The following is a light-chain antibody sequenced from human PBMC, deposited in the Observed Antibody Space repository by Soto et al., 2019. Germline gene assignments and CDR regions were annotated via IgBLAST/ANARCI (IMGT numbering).Light chain of an antibody. CDR1: QAISTN. J-gene: IGKJ4*01. CDR2: GAS. Sequence: EIVMTQSPATLSVSPGDSATLSCWASQAISTNLAWYQQKPGQAPRLLIYGASTGATGTPARFSGSGSETEFTLIISSLQSEYVAVYYCQQYDKWPSLTFGGGTKVEIK. CDR3: QQYDKWPSLT. V-gene: IGKV3-15*01.